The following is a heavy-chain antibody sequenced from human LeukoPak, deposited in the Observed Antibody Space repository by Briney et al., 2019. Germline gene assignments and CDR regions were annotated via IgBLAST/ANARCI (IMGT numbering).Heavy chain of an antibody. J-gene: IGHJ4*02. Sequence: SETLSLTCTVSGGSISSYYWSWIRQPPGKGLEWIGYIYYSGSTNYNPSLKSRVTISVDTSKSQFSLKLSSVTAADTAVYYCARDNRGITFDYWGQGTLVTVSS. CDR1: GGSISSYY. V-gene: IGHV4-59*01. CDR3: ARDNRGITFDY. D-gene: IGHD3-10*01. CDR2: IYYSGST.